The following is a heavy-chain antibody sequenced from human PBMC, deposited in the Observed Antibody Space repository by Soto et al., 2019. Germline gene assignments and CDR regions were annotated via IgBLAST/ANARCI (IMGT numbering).Heavy chain of an antibody. J-gene: IGHJ4*02. V-gene: IGHV4-38-2*01. CDR2: IYHGGST. D-gene: IGHD3-10*01. CDR1: GYSISSGYY. Sequence: SETLSLTCAVSGYSISSGYYWGWLRQPPGKGLEWIGSIYHGGSTYYNPSLKSRVTISVDTSKNQFSLKLSSVTAADTAVYYCARAEVVGELLSPTPDYWGQGTLVTVSS. CDR3: ARAEVVGELLSPTPDY.